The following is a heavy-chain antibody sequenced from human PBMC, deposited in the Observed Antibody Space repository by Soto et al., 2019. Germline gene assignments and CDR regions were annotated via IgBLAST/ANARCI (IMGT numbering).Heavy chain of an antibody. CDR1: VGTFSSYA. CDR3: ARYRGYDPYDY. CDR2: IIPIFGTA. J-gene: IGHJ4*02. Sequence: PSVTVSCKASVGTFSSYAMSWVRQAPGQGLEWMGGIIPIFGTANYAQKFQGRVTITADESTSTAYMELSSLRSEDTAVYYCARYRGYDPYDYWGQGTLVTVSS. V-gene: IGHV1-69*13. D-gene: IGHD5-12*01.